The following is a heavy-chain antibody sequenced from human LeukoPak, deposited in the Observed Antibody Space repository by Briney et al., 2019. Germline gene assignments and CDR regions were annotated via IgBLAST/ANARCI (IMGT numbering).Heavy chain of an antibody. Sequence: GGSLRLSCAASGFTFSSYWMRWVRQAPGKGLVWVSLINIDGSRTSYAHSVKGRFTIPRDNAKNTLYLQMNSLRAEDTAVYYGARVLANSDFDYWGQGTLVTVSS. D-gene: IGHD2/OR15-2a*01. CDR3: ARVLANSDFDY. CDR2: INIDGSRT. J-gene: IGHJ4*02. CDR1: GFTFSSYW. V-gene: IGHV3-74*01.